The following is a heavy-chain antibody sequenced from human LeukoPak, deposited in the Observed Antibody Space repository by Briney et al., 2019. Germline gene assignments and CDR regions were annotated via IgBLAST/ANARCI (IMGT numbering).Heavy chain of an antibody. CDR1: GYTFTGYY. V-gene: IGHV1-2*02. Sequence: ASVKVSCKASGYTFTGYYMHWVRQAPGQGLEWMGWINPNSGGTNYAQKFQGRVTMTTDTSTSTAYMELRSLRSDDTAVYYCARGSQDYYGSGTYYYDYWGQGTLVTVSS. CDR3: ARGSQDYYGSGTYYYDY. J-gene: IGHJ4*02. CDR2: INPNSGGT. D-gene: IGHD3-10*01.